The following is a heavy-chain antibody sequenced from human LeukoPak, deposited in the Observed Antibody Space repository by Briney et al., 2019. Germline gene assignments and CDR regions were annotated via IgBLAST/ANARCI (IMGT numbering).Heavy chain of an antibody. V-gene: IGHV4-4*02. CDR3: ARAGGYYYYMDV. D-gene: IGHD2-15*01. CDR1: GGSISSSNW. J-gene: IGHJ6*03. Sequence: SETLSLTCAVSGGSISSSNWWSWVRQPPGKGLEWIGEIYHSGSTNYNPSLKSRVTISVDTSKNQFSLKLSSVTAADTAVYYCARAGGYYYYMDVWGKGTTVTISS. CDR2: IYHSGST.